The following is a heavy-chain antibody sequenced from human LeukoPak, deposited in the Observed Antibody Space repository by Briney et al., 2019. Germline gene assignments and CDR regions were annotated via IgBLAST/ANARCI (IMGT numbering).Heavy chain of an antibody. CDR1: GYSFTTYW. CDR2: IYPVDSDT. CDR3: ARTYCGGDCYYSYFDY. J-gene: IGHJ4*02. V-gene: IGHV5-51*01. D-gene: IGHD2-21*02. Sequence: GESLKISCKGSGYSFTTYWIGWVRQMPGKGLEWMGIIYPVDSDTRYSPSFQGQVTISADKSIRTSYLQCSSLKASEPAMYYCARTYCGGDCYYSYFDYWGQGTLVTVSS.